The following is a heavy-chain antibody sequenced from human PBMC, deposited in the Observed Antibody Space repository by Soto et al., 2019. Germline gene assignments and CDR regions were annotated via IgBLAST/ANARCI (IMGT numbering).Heavy chain of an antibody. D-gene: IGHD4-17*01. V-gene: IGHV3-21*01. J-gene: IGHJ3*02. CDR2: ISSSSSYI. CDR1: GFTFSSYS. CDR3: ERVTTVTTHPAFDI. Sequence: GVSLRLSCAASGFTFSSYSMNWVRQALGKGLEWVSSISSSSSYIYYADSVKGRFTISRDNAKNSLYLQMNSLRAEDTAVYYCERVTTVTTHPAFDIWGQGTMVTVSS.